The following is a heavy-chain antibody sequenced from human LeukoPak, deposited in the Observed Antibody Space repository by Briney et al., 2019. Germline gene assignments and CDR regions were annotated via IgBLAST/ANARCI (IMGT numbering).Heavy chain of an antibody. CDR3: TTGASKYSSGKDY. D-gene: IGHD6-19*01. V-gene: IGHV3-15*01. J-gene: IGHJ4*02. CDR2: IKSKTDGGTT. CDR1: GFTFSNAW. Sequence: GGSLRLSCAASGFTFSNAWMSCVRQAPGKGLEWVGRIKSKTDGGTTDYAAPVKGRFTISRDDSKNTLYLQMNSLKTEDTAVYYCTTGASKYSSGKDYWGQGTLVTVSS.